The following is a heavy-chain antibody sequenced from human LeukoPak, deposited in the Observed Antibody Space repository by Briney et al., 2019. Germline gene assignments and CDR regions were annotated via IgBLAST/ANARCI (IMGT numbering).Heavy chain of an antibody. Sequence: SQTLSLTCAISGDSVSSNSAAWNWIRQSPSRGLEWLGRTYYRYKWYNDYAASVKSRITVNPDTSKNQFSLQLNSVTPEDTAVYYWGKIAASSRGADYRGQGTLVTGSS. J-gene: IGHJ4*02. V-gene: IGHV6-1*01. CDR2: TYYRYKWYN. D-gene: IGHD6-13*01. CDR3: GKIAASSRGADY. CDR1: GDSVSSNSAA.